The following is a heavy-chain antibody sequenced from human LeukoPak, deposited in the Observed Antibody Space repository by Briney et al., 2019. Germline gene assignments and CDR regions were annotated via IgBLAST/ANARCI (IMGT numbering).Heavy chain of an antibody. Sequence: GGSLRLSCAASGFTFSSYSMNWVRQAPGKGLEWVSYISSSSSTIYYADSVKGRFTISRDNAKNSLYLQMNSLRAEDTAVYYCARGVVVVVAATYNWFYPWGQGTLVTVSS. D-gene: IGHD2-15*01. J-gene: IGHJ5*02. V-gene: IGHV3-48*01. CDR2: ISSSSSTI. CDR1: GFTFSSYS. CDR3: ARGVVVVVAATYNWFYP.